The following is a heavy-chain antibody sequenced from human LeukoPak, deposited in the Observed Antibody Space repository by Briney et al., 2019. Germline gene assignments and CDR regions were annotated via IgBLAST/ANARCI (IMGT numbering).Heavy chain of an antibody. V-gene: IGHV3-23*01. CDR2: VSGSGGST. CDR1: GFTFSSYA. Sequence: PGGSLRLSCAASGFTFSSYAMSWVRQAPGKGLEWVSAVSGSGGSTYYADSVKGRFTISRDNSKNTLYLQMNSLRAEDTAVYYCALPPRVTMVRGADDAFDIWGLGTMVTVSS. J-gene: IGHJ3*02. CDR3: ALPPRVTMVRGADDAFDI. D-gene: IGHD3-10*01.